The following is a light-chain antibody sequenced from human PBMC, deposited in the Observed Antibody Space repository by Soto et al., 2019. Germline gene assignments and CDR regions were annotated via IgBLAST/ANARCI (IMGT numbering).Light chain of an antibody. Sequence: DIQMTQSPSTLSASVGDRVTITCRASQSISSWLAWYQQKPGKAPKLLIYDASSLESGVPSRFRGSGSGTEVPLTSSSLQPDDFATYYCQRYNTQGAFGQGTKVEIK. V-gene: IGKV1-5*01. CDR1: QSISSW. J-gene: IGKJ1*01. CDR2: DAS. CDR3: QRYNTQGA.